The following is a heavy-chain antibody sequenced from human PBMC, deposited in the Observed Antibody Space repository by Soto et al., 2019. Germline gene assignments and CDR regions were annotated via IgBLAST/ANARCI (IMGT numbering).Heavy chain of an antibody. D-gene: IGHD2-8*01. CDR3: ATALPMYAPGLYAFDI. CDR2: FDPEDGET. CDR1: GYTLTELS. Sequence: ASVKVSCKVSGYTLTELSMHWVRQAPGKGLEWMGGFDPEDGETIYAQKFQGRVTMTEDTSTDTAYMELSSLRSEDTAVYYCATALPMYAPGLYAFDIWGQGTMVTVSS. J-gene: IGHJ3*02. V-gene: IGHV1-24*01.